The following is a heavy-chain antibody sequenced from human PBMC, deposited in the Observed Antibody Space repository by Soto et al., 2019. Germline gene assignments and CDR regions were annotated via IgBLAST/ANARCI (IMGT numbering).Heavy chain of an antibody. CDR2: IIPILGIA. CDR1: GATLRSYT. CDR3: ERVSFLITRRPQGLFHP. J-gene: IGHJ5*02. V-gene: IGHV1-69*02. Sequence: PVKVSCKASGATLRSYTISWVRQAPGQGLEWMGRIIPILGIANYAQKFQGRVTITADKSTRTAYMELSRLRSEDTAVYYCERVSFLITRRPQGLFHPWCQAILLTRS. D-gene: IGHD1-20*01.